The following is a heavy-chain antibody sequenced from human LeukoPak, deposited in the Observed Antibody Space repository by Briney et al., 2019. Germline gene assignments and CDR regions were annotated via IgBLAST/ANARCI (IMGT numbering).Heavy chain of an antibody. CDR1: GFTFSSYA. D-gene: IGHD3-22*01. Sequence: GGSLRLSCAASGFTFSSYAMSWVRQAPGKGLECVSAISGSGGSTYYADSVKGRFTISRDNSKNTLYLQMNSLRAEDTAVYYCAKDYDSSGYYYYFDYWGQGTLVTVSS. CDR2: ISGSGGST. V-gene: IGHV3-23*01. CDR3: AKDYDSSGYYYYFDY. J-gene: IGHJ4*02.